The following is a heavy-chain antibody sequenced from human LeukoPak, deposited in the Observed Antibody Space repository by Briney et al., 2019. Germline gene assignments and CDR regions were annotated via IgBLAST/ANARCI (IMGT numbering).Heavy chain of an antibody. CDR2: VSAGNGDT. V-gene: IGHV1-3*01. D-gene: IGHD3-3*01. Sequence: ASVKVSCKASGYTFTSYGISWVRQAPGQRLEWMGWVSAGNGDTDYSRKFQGRVTISRDTSASTAYMELSSLKSEDTAVYYCARTNDFWSGYFSLDHWGQGTLVTVSS. CDR3: ARTNDFWSGYFSLDH. J-gene: IGHJ4*02. CDR1: GYTFTSYG.